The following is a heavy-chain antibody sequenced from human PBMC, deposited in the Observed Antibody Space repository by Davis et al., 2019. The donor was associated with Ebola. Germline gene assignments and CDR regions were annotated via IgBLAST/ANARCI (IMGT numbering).Heavy chain of an antibody. CDR3: ARGMGLIASAGSVFDS. V-gene: IGHV4-4*02. CDR1: GDSIMNNNW. CDR2: ISHSGST. J-gene: IGHJ4*02. D-gene: IGHD6-13*01. Sequence: MPSETLSLTCSVSGDSIMNNNWWGWVRQAPGKGLEWIGEISHSGSTNYRLSLMSRVTLSADESKNQFSLRLTSVTAADTAVYYCARGMGLIASAGSVFDSWGQGILVIVSS.